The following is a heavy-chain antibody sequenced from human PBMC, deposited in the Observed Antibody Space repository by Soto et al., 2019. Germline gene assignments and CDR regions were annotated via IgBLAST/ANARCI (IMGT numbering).Heavy chain of an antibody. Sequence: ASVKVSCKASGYTFTSYGISCVRQAPGQGLEWMGWISAYNGNTNYAQKLQGRVTMTTDTSTSTAYMELRSLRSDDTAVYYCARDRNRVSYGDYAYWGQGTLVTVSS. CDR3: ARDRNRVSYGDYAY. D-gene: IGHD4-17*01. J-gene: IGHJ4*02. CDR1: GYTFTSYG. V-gene: IGHV1-18*01. CDR2: ISAYNGNT.